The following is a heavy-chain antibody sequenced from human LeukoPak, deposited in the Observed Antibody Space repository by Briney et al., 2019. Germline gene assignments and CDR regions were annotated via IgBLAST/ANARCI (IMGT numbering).Heavy chain of an antibody. Sequence: PGGSLRLSCAASGFTFSSYEMNWVRQAPGKGLEWVSYISSSGSTIYYADSVKGRFTISRDNSKNTLYLQMNSLRAEDTAVYYCANGPRKHIVVVTAMSRFDYWGQGTLVTVSS. CDR2: ISSSGSTI. J-gene: IGHJ4*02. V-gene: IGHV3-48*03. CDR3: ANGPRKHIVVVTAMSRFDY. D-gene: IGHD2-21*02. CDR1: GFTFSSYE.